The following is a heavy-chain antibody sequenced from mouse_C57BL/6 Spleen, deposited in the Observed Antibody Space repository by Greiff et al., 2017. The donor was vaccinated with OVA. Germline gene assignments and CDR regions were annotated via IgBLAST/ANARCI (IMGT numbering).Heavy chain of an antibody. CDR1: GYTFTSYW. CDR2: IYPGSGST. CDR3: AREGGGYDRAMDY. J-gene: IGHJ4*01. D-gene: IGHD2-2*01. V-gene: IGHV1-55*01. Sequence: VQLQQPGAELVKPGASVKMSCKASGYTFTSYWITWVKQRPGQGLEWIGDIYPGSGSTNYNEKFKSKATLTVDTSSSTAYMQRSSLTSEDSAVYYCAREGGGYDRAMDYWGQGTSVTVSS.